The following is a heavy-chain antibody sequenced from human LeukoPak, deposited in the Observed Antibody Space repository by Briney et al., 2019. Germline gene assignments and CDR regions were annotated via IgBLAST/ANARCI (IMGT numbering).Heavy chain of an antibody. D-gene: IGHD3-3*01. V-gene: IGHV3-48*01. J-gene: IGHJ4*02. CDR2: ISSSSHSI. CDR3: AKDAGGDANRLLRFFDGRESNYFDY. Sequence: GGSLRLSCAASGFAFSNYNMNWVRQAPGKGLEWVSYISSSSHSIYYADSVKGRFTISRDNSKNTLYLQMNSLRAEDTAVYYCAKDAGGDANRLLRFFDGRESNYFDYWGQGTLVTVSS. CDR1: GFAFSNYN.